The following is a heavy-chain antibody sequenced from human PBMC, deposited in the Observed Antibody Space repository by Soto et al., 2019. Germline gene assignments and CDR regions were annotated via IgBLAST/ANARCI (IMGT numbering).Heavy chain of an antibody. V-gene: IGHV1-2*02. CDR3: ARRLGLLVTPIPGY. J-gene: IGHJ4*02. CDR1: GYTFTGYH. D-gene: IGHD2-21*02. CDR2: INPNSGVT. Sequence: ASVKVSCKASGYTFTGYHIHWVRQAPGQGLEWMGWINPNSGVTIYTQKFQGRVIMTRETPITTAYMELSRLTSDDTAVYYCARRLGLLVTPIPGYWGQGTLVNVSS.